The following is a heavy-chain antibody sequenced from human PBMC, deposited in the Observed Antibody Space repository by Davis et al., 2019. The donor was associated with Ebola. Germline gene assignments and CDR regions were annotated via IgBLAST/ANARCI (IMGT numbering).Heavy chain of an antibody. J-gene: IGHJ3*02. CDR3: ARDRGTVTTENAFDI. D-gene: IGHD4-17*01. V-gene: IGHV3-30*02. CDR1: GFTFSNYG. CDR2: IQYDASNK. Sequence: GGSLRLSCAASGFTFSNYGVHWVRQAPGKGLEWVAFIQYDASNKYYADSVKGRFTISRDNSKNTLYLQMNSLRAEDTAVYYCARDRGTVTTENAFDIWGQGTMVTVSS.